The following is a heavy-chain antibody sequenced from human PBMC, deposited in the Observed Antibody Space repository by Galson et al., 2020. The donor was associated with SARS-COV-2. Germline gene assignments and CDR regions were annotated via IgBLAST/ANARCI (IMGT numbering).Heavy chain of an antibody. J-gene: IGHJ5*02. D-gene: IGHD6-19*01. CDR2: IYYSGQT. CDR3: ATYRAQWVDGGGS. Sequence: SETLSLPCPFFAGSISSGDYYCGWLRQPPDKGLARIASIYYSGQTYFNSSLTSRVTMSVYTSKNQLSLRLTSVTAADTAVYYCATYRAQWVDGGGSLGQGTLVTVSS. CDR1: AGSISSGDYY. V-gene: IGHV4-39*01.